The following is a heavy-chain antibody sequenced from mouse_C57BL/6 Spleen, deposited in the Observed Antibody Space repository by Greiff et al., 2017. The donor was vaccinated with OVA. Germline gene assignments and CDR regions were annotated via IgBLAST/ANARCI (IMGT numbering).Heavy chain of an antibody. CDR3: ARIDYYGSTNDFDD. V-gene: IGHV1-55*01. CDR1: GYTFPSYW. Sequence: QVQLQQPGAELVKPGASVKLSCKASGYTFPSYWITWVKQRPGQGLEWIGDIYPGRGSTNYNEKFKSKATLTVDTSSSTAYMQLSSLTSEDSAVYDCARIDYYGSTNDFDDWGQGTTLTVSS. J-gene: IGHJ2*01. D-gene: IGHD1-1*01. CDR2: IYPGRGST.